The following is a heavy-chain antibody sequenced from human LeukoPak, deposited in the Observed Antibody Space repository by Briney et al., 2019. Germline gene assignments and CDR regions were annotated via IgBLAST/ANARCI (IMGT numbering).Heavy chain of an antibody. CDR1: GFTFSSYK. CDR3: ERDLSVTTNY. J-gene: IGHJ4*02. V-gene: IGHV3-48*03. CDR2: ISSSGSTL. D-gene: IGHD4-17*01. Sequence: PGGSLRLSCAASGFTFSSYKMNWVRQAPGKGLEWILYISSSGSTLYYADSVKGRFTISRDNARNSLYLQMNSLRAEDTALYDCERDLSVTTNYWGQGTLVTVSS.